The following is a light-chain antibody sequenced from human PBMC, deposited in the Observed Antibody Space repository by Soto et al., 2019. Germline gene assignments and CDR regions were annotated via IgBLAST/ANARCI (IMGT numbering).Light chain of an antibody. CDR2: LNSDGSH. CDR1: SGHSSYA. J-gene: IGLJ3*02. CDR3: QTWGTGIHWV. V-gene: IGLV4-69*01. Sequence: QAVVTQSPSASASLGASVKLTCTLSSGHSSYAIAWHQQQPEKGPRYLMKLNSDGSHSKGDGIPDRFSGSSSGAERYLPISSRQSEDEGDYYCQTWGTGIHWVFGGGTKLTVL.